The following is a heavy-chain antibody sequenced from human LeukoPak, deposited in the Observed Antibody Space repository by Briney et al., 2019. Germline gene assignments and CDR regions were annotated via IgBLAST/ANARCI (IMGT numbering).Heavy chain of an antibody. CDR3: ARDYFDSSDYPQTYYYYYMDV. J-gene: IGHJ6*03. V-gene: IGHV3-7*01. D-gene: IGHD3-22*01. CDR2: IKQDGSEK. Sequence: PGGSLRLSCAASGFTFSSYWMSWVRQAPGKGLEWVANIKQDGSEKYYVDSVKGRFTISRDNAKNSLFLQMNSLRAEDTAIYYCARDYFDSSDYPQTYYYYYMDVWGKGTTVTVSS. CDR1: GFTFSSYW.